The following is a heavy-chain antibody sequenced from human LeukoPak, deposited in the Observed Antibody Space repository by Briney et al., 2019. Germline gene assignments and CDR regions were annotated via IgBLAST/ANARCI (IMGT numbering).Heavy chain of an antibody. D-gene: IGHD2/OR15-2a*01. J-gene: IGHJ4*02. CDR3: ARGEYGLFDY. Sequence: SETLSLTCTVSGGSISGGSYYWSWIRQPPGKRLEWIGYIYYSGSTKYNLSLKSRVTISVDTSKNQLSLKLSSVTAADTAVYYCARGEYGLFDYWGQGTLVTVSS. CDR2: IYYSGST. V-gene: IGHV4-61*01. CDR1: GGSISGGSYY.